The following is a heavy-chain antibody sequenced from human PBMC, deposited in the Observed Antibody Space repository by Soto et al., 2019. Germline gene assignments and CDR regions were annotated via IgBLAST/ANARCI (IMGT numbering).Heavy chain of an antibody. CDR3: ARGHYGLDV. V-gene: IGHV3-11*01. J-gene: IGHJ6*02. Sequence: QVQLVESGGGLVKPGGSLRLSCAASGFIFSNYYISWIRQAPGKGLEWVSYISASGTDIYYADSVKGRFTISRDNAKNSQYLQMNSVTAEDTAVYYCARGHYGLDVWGQGTTVTVSS. CDR2: ISASGTDI. CDR1: GFIFSNYY.